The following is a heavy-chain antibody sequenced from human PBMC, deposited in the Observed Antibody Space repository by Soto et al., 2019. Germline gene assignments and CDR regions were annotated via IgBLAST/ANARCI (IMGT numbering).Heavy chain of an antibody. J-gene: IGHJ4*02. V-gene: IGHV3-23*01. D-gene: IGHD6-6*01. Sequence: PGGSLRLSCAASGFTFSSYAMSWVRQAPGKGLEWVSAISGSGGSTYYADSVKGRFTISRDNSKNTLYLQMNSLRAEDTAVYYCAKDIDSEDSIAALHYWGQGTLVTVSS. CDR2: ISGSGGST. CDR3: AKDIDSEDSIAALHY. CDR1: GFTFSSYA.